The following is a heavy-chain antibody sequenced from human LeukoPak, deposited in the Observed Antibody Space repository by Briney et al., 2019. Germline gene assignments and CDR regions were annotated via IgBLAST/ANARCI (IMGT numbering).Heavy chain of an antibody. CDR1: GGSISTIGYS. Sequence: SETLSLTCGVSGGSISTIGYSWRWIRQPPGKGLEWVGYIYQSGSTSYNPSLQRRVTISIDRSKNQFSLKLSSVTAADTAVYYCARDSYYDNSGEGAFDNWGQGTMVTVSA. J-gene: IGHJ3*02. CDR2: IYQSGST. CDR3: ARDSYYDNSGEGAFDN. D-gene: IGHD3-22*01. V-gene: IGHV4-30-2*01.